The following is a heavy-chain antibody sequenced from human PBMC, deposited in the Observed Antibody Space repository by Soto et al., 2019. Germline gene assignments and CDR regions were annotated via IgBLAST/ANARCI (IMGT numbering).Heavy chain of an antibody. Sequence: PSDTLSLTCGVSDSSINSNYYWLWIRQPPGKGLEWIGAIHHSGTTYYTPSLKSRVTISMDMSKNHFSLRLTSVTAADTAIYYCARGLYGGNFDSWGQGXPVTVSS. D-gene: IGHD4-17*01. CDR3: ARGLYGGNFDS. J-gene: IGHJ4*02. CDR1: DSSINSNYY. CDR2: IHHSGTT. V-gene: IGHV4-38-2*01.